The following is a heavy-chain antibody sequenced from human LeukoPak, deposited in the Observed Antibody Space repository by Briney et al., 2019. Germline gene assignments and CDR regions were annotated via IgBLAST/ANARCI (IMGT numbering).Heavy chain of an antibody. J-gene: IGHJ4*02. Sequence: GGSLRLSCAASGFTFSSYAMTWVRQAPGTGLEWVSAISGSGGGTYYADSVKGRFTISRDNSKNTLYLQMNSLRAEDTAVYYCAKAYDLLTGSPHLRAFDYWGQGTLVTVSS. CDR1: GFTFSSYA. D-gene: IGHD3-9*01. CDR3: AKAYDLLTGSPHLRAFDY. CDR2: ISGSGGGT. V-gene: IGHV3-23*01.